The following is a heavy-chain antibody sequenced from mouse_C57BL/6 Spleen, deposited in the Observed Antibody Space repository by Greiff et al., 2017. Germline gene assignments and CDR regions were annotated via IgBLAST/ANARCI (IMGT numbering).Heavy chain of an antibody. CDR2: ISNGGGST. Sequence: EVKLVESGGGLVQPGGSLKLSCAASGFTFSDYYMYWVRQTPEKRLEWVAYISNGGGSTYYPDTVKGRFTISRDNAKNTLDLQMSRLKSEDTAMYYCARRLYGSSYGYFDYWGQGTTLTVSS. J-gene: IGHJ2*01. CDR3: ARRLYGSSYGYFDY. V-gene: IGHV5-12*01. D-gene: IGHD1-1*01. CDR1: GFTFSDYY.